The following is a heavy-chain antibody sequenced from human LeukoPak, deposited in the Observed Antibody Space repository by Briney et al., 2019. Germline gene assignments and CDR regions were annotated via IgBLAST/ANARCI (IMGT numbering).Heavy chain of an antibody. D-gene: IGHD3-22*01. CDR1: GGSMSGYY. Sequence: SETLSLTCTVSGGSMSGYYWNWVRQSAGKGLEWIGRMHSSGSTNYNPSLKSRVTMSIDTSEKQFSLKLGSVTAADTALYFCARGYSDGTGYYYPSFDYWGQGVLVTVSS. CDR2: MHSSGST. J-gene: IGHJ4*02. CDR3: ARGYSDGTGYYYPSFDY. V-gene: IGHV4-4*07.